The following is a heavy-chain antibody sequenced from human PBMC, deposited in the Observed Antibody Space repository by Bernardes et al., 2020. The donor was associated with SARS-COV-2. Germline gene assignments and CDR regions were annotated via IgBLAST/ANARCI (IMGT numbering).Heavy chain of an antibody. CDR2: INPNSGGT. V-gene: IGHV1-2*06. Sequence: ASVKVSCKASGYTFTGYYMHWVRQAPGQGLEWMGRINPNSGGTNYAQKFQGRVTMTRDTSISTAYMELSRLRSDDTAVYYCARARHVRSIAVAGYFGYWGQGTMVTVSS. D-gene: IGHD6-19*01. CDR1: GYTFTGYY. J-gene: IGHJ4*02. CDR3: ARARHVRSIAVAGYFGY.